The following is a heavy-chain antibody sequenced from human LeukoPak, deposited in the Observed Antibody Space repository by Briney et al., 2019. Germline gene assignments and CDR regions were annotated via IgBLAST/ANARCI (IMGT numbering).Heavy chain of an antibody. D-gene: IGHD1-1*01. J-gene: IGHJ6*02. Sequence: ASVKVSCKASGGTFSSYTISWVRQAPGQGLEWMGRINPILGIANYAQKFQGRVTITADKSTSTAYMELSSLRSEDTAVYYCAREPHNWNYDYYGMDVWGQGTTVTVSS. V-gene: IGHV1-69*02. CDR3: AREPHNWNYDYYGMDV. CDR2: INPILGIA. CDR1: GGTFSSYT.